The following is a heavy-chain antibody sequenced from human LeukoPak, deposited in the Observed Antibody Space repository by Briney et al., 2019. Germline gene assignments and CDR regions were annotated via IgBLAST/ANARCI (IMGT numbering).Heavy chain of an antibody. CDR1: GFTFSSYG. V-gene: IGHV3-30*18. CDR2: ISYDGSNK. Sequence: TGGSLRLSCAASGFTFSSYGMHWVRQAPGKGLEWVAVISYDGSNKYYADSVKGRFTISRDNSKNTLYLQMNSLRAEDTAVYYCAKDSTAARFGYWGQGTLVTVSS. J-gene: IGHJ4*02. D-gene: IGHD6-6*01. CDR3: AKDSTAARFGY.